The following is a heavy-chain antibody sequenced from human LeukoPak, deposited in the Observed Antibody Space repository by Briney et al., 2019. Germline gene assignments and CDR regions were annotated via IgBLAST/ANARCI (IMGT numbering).Heavy chain of an antibody. CDR1: GGSFSGYY. Sequence: ASETLSLTCAVYGGSFSGYYWSWIRQPPGKGLEWIGEINHSGSTNYNPSLKSRVTISVDTSKNQFSLKLSSVTVADTAVYYCARSRRYNWNYRQQYFDYWGQGTLVTVSS. D-gene: IGHD1-7*01. CDR2: INHSGST. J-gene: IGHJ4*02. CDR3: ARSRRYNWNYRQQYFDY. V-gene: IGHV4-34*01.